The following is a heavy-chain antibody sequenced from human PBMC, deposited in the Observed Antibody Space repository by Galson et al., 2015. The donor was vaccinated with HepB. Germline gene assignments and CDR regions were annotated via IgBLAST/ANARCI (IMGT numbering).Heavy chain of an antibody. J-gene: IGHJ6*02. Sequence: SLRLSCAASGFTFDDYAMHWVRQGPGKGLEWVSGISWNSGSIGYADSVKGRFTISRDNAKNSLHLQMFSLRPEDTALYYCAKDRSGSGSYYSGYGMDVWGQGTTVTVSS. CDR2: ISWNSGSI. CDR1: GFTFDDYA. V-gene: IGHV3-9*01. D-gene: IGHD3-10*01. CDR3: AKDRSGSGSYYSGYGMDV.